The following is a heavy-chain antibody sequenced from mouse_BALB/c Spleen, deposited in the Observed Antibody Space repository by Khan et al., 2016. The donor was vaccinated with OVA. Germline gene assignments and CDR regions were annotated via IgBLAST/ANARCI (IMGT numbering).Heavy chain of an antibody. D-gene: IGHD2-14*01. V-gene: IGHV9-3-1*01. CDR3: ARPPEFSCTMGY. J-gene: IGHJ4*01. CDR2: INTYTGEP. Sequence: QIQLVQSGPELKKPGETVKISCKASGYTFTKFGMNWVKQAPGKGLEWMGWINTYTGEPTYADDFKGRFAFSMDTSASTAYLQINNLKAEDTATCFCARPPEFSCTMGYWGQGTSVTVSS. CDR1: GYTFTKFG.